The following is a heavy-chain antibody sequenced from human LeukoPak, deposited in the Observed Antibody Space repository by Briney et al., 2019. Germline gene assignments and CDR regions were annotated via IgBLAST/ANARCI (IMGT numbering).Heavy chain of an antibody. CDR3: ARERWGDSSGYYGY. D-gene: IGHD3-22*01. V-gene: IGHV1-2*06. Sequence: ASVNVSCTASGYTFTSYGISWVRQAPGQGLEWMGRINPNSGGTNYAQKFQGRVTMTRDTSISTAYMELSRLRSDDTAVYYCARERWGDSSGYYGYWGQGTLVTVSS. CDR1: GYTFTSYG. CDR2: INPNSGGT. J-gene: IGHJ4*02.